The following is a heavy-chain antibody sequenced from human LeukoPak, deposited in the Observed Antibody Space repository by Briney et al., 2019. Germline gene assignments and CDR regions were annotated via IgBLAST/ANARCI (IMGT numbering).Heavy chain of an antibody. CDR3: ARPAYSGSYLAHFDY. V-gene: IGHV3-33*01. J-gene: IGHJ4*02. Sequence: PGGSLRLPCAASGFTFSSYGMHWVRQAPGKGLEWVAVIWYDGSNKYYADSVKGRFTISRDNSKNTLYLQMNSLRAEDTAVYYCARPAYSGSYLAHFDYWGQGTLVTVSS. CDR2: IWYDGSNK. D-gene: IGHD1-26*01. CDR1: GFTFSSYG.